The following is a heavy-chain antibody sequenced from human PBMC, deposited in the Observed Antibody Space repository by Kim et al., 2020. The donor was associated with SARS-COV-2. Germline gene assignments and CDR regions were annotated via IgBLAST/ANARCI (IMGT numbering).Heavy chain of an antibody. CDR2: IHSVGSSA. Sequence: GGSLRLSCAASGFTFSNYWMHWVRQAPGKGLVWVSRIHSVGSSARTAFSAPGRFSITSEKANAKKTLYMKMLRLEVKATYFCYKDPVGTWGHGTL. CDR3: YKDPVGT. J-gene: IGHJ4*01. V-gene: IGHV3-74*01. D-gene: IGHD7-27*01. CDR1: GFTFSNYW.